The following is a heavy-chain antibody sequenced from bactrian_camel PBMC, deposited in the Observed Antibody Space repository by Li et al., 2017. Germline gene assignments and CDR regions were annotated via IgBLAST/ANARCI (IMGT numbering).Heavy chain of an antibody. D-gene: IGHD6*01. CDR1: GYTYSPPC. CDR3: AADVGSMSGNCQPNY. V-gene: IGHV3S53*01. Sequence: VQLVESGGGSVQAGGSLRLSCAASGYTYSPPCMGWFRQAPGKEREGVATIDDDAATSYADSVKGRFAISRDNAKNTLTLQMNSLKPEDTAIYYCAADVGSMSGNCQPNYWGQGTQVTVS. CDR2: IDDDAAT. J-gene: IGHJ4*01.